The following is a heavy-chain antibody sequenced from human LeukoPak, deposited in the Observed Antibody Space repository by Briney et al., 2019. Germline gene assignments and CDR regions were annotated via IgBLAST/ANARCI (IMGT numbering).Heavy chain of an antibody. J-gene: IGHJ6*02. D-gene: IGHD3-10*01. Sequence: PGGSLRLSCAASGFTFSSYSMTWGRQAPGKGLEWVSSISGSTGYIYYADSVKGRFTISRDNAKNSLYLQMNSLRAEDTAVYYCASEGVNSMLRGVIYGMDVWGQGTTVTVSS. V-gene: IGHV3-21*01. CDR3: ASEGVNSMLRGVIYGMDV. CDR2: ISGSTGYI. CDR1: GFTFSSYS.